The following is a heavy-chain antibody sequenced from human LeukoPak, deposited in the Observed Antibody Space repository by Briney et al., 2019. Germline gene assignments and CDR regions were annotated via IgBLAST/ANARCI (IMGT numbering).Heavy chain of an antibody. Sequence: PGGSLRLSCVASGFTFSNYSMNWVRQAPGKGLEWVSSVSSSSSYIFYADSVKGRFTISRDNAKNSLYLQMNSLRAEDTAVYYCARDIGEPDDYWGQGTLVTVSS. V-gene: IGHV3-21*01. CDR3: ARDIGEPDDY. CDR2: VSSSSSYI. CDR1: GFTFSNYS. D-gene: IGHD3-10*01. J-gene: IGHJ4*02.